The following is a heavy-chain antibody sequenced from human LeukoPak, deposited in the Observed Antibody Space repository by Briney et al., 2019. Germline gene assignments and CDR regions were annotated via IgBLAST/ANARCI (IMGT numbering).Heavy chain of an antibody. CDR1: GGSVSGYY. CDR2: INHSGST. V-gene: IGHV4-34*01. J-gene: IGHJ4*02. D-gene: IGHD6-19*01. CDR3: ARSPSGSGWYQGGIDY. Sequence: PSETLSLTCAVYGGSVSGYYWSWIRQPPGKGLEWIGEINHSGSTNYNPSLKSRVTISVDTSKNQFSLKLSSVTAADTAVYYCARSPSGSGWYQGGIDYWGQGTLVTVSS.